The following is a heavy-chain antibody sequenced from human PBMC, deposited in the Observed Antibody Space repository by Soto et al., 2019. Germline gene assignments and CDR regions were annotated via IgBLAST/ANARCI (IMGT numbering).Heavy chain of an antibody. D-gene: IGHD2-2*01. CDR1: CGSISSGGYY. Sequence: SETLSLTCTVSCGSISSGGYYWTWIRQHPGKGLEWIGYIYYSGSTYYNPSLKSRVTISVDTSRDQFSLRLSSVTAADTAVYYCARAVPTATLAMDYWGQGTLVTVSS. CDR3: ARAVPTATLAMDY. V-gene: IGHV4-31*03. CDR2: IYYSGST. J-gene: IGHJ4*02.